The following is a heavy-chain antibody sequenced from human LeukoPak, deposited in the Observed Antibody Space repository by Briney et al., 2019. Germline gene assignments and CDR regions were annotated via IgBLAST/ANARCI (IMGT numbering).Heavy chain of an antibody. D-gene: IGHD3-9*01. CDR1: GGSFSGYY. Sequence: PSETLSLTCAVYGGSFSGYYWSWIRQPPGRGLEWIGEINHSGSTNYNPSLKSRVTISVDTSKNQFSLLLNSVTPEDTAVYFCGRAEHDWGPEYWGQGTLVTVSS. J-gene: IGHJ4*02. V-gene: IGHV4-34*01. CDR2: INHSGST. CDR3: GRAEHDWGPEY.